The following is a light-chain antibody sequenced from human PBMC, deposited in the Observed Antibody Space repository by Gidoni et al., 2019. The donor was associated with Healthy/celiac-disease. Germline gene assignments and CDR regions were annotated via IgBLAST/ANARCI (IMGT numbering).Light chain of an antibody. CDR2: AAY. CDR1: QSISSY. Sequence: DIQMTQSPSSLSASVGDRVTITCRASQSISSYLNWYQQKPGKAPKLLIYAAYRLQSGVPSRFSGSGSGTDFTLTISSLQPEDFATYYCQQSYSTPPYTFGQGTKLEIK. CDR3: QQSYSTPPYT. J-gene: IGKJ2*01. V-gene: IGKV1-39*01.